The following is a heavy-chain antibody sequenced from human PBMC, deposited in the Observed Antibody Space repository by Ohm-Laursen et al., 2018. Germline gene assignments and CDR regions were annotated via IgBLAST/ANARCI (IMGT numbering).Heavy chain of an antibody. CDR1: GGTFSSYA. CDR3: ARGLVPAAIADYYYYYGMDV. D-gene: IGHD2-2*02. Sequence: ASVKVSCKASGGTFSSYAISWVRQAPGQGLEWMGGIIPIFGTANYAQKFQGRVTITADESTSTAYMELSSLRSEDTAVYYCARGLVPAAIADYYYYYGMDVWGQGTTVIVSS. CDR2: IIPIFGTA. J-gene: IGHJ6*02. V-gene: IGHV1-69*13.